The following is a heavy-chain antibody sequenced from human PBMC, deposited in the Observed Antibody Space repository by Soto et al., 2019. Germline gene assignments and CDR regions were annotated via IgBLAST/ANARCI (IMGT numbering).Heavy chain of an antibody. D-gene: IGHD2-8*01. Sequence: SETLSHTCAVYGGSFSGYYWSWIRQPPGKGLEWIGEINHSGSTNYNPSLKSRVTISVDTSKNQFSLKLSSVTAADTAVYYCASQMVYAYFDYWGQGTLVTVSS. V-gene: IGHV4-34*01. J-gene: IGHJ4*02. CDR2: INHSGST. CDR3: ASQMVYAYFDY. CDR1: GGSFSGYY.